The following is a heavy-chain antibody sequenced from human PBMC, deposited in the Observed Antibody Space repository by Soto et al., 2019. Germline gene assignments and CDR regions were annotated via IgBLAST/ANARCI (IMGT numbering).Heavy chain of an antibody. CDR3: ARAGYGSGYYYGMDV. J-gene: IGHJ6*02. CDR2: INPSGGST. V-gene: IGHV1-46*01. Sequence: ASVKVSCKASGYTFTSYYMHWVRQAPGQGLEWMGIINPSGGSTSYAQKFQGRVTMTRDTSTSTVYMELSSLRSEDTAVYYCARAGYGSGYYYGMDVWGQGTTVTVSS. CDR1: GYTFTSYY. D-gene: IGHD3-10*01.